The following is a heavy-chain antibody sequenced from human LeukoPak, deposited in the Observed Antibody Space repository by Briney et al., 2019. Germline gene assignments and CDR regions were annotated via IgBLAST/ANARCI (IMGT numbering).Heavy chain of an antibody. Sequence: SETLSLTCTVSGGSINSYYWSWIRQPLGKGLEWIGFIYYSGNTNYNPSLKSRVTISVDTSKNQFFLKLTSVTAADTAVYYCARDGTLSHYGDYFDYWGQGTLVTVSS. D-gene: IGHD4-17*01. CDR2: IYYSGNT. CDR1: GGSINSYY. V-gene: IGHV4-59*12. CDR3: ARDGTLSHYGDYFDY. J-gene: IGHJ4*02.